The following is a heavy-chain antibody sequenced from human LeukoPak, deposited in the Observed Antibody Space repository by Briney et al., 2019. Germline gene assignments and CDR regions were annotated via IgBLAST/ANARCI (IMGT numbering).Heavy chain of an antibody. V-gene: IGHV3-30-3*01. CDR1: GFTFTRYA. Sequence: GGSLRLSCAASGFTFTRYAMHWVRQAPGKGLEWVAVIPSDGTDKYYADSVKGRFTISRDSAKNTLYLQMNSLRAEDTAVYYCARALITMIRGVIDYWGQGTLVTVSS. CDR3: ARALITMIRGVIDY. J-gene: IGHJ4*02. D-gene: IGHD3-10*01. CDR2: IPSDGTDK.